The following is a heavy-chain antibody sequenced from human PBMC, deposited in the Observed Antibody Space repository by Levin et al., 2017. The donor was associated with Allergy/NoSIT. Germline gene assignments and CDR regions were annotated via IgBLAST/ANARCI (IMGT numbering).Heavy chain of an antibody. CDR3: ARRLYTLGGVIGY. V-gene: IGHV4-39*01. D-gene: IGHD3-16*02. CDR2: IYYSGST. CDR1: GGSISSSSYY. Sequence: SETLSLTCTVSGGSISSSSYYWGWIRQPPGKGLEWIGSIYYSGSTYYNPSLKSRVTISVDTSKNQFSLKLSSVTAADTAVYYCARRLYTLGGVIGYWGQGTLVTVSS. J-gene: IGHJ4*02.